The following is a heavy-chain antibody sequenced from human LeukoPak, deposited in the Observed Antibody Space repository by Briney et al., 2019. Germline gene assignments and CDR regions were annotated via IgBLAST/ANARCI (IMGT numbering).Heavy chain of an antibody. CDR3: ARTYNYDNSGYYYYFDP. CDR2: IYTSGST. V-gene: IGHV4-4*07. Sequence: SETLSLTCTVSGGSISSYYWSWIRQPAGKGLEWIGRIYTSGSTNYNPSFKSRVTMSVDTSKNQFSLKLSSVTAADTAVYYCARTYNYDNSGYYYYFDPWGQGTLVTVSS. D-gene: IGHD3-22*01. J-gene: IGHJ4*02. CDR1: GGSISSYY.